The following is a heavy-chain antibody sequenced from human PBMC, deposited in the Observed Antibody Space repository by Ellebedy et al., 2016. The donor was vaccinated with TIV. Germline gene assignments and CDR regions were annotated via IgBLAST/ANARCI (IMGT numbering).Heavy chain of an antibody. CDR1: GYSFTNYG. CDR2: ISGSSGNT. D-gene: IGHD3-10*01. Sequence: AASVKVSCKASGYSFTNYGIVWVRQAPGQGLEWMGWISGSSGNTRYSKKLQGRVTMTTDTSASTAYLSLRILRSDDTAVYYCARGGSAAASGTVDYWGQGTLVTVSS. V-gene: IGHV1-18*01. J-gene: IGHJ4*02. CDR3: ARGGSAAASGTVDY.